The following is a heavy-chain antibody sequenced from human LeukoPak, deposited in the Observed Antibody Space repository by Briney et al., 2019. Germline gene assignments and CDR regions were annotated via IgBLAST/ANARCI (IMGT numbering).Heavy chain of an antibody. CDR3: AKFYSAGEYYFDY. CDR1: GFTFSSYG. Sequence: QPGRSLRLSCAASGFTFSSYGMHWVRQAPGKGLEWVAVIWYDGSNKYYADSVKGRFTISRDNSKNTLYLQMNSLRAEDTAVYYCAKFYSAGEYYFDYWGQGTLVTVSS. J-gene: IGHJ4*02. V-gene: IGHV3-33*06. D-gene: IGHD1-26*01. CDR2: IWYDGSNK.